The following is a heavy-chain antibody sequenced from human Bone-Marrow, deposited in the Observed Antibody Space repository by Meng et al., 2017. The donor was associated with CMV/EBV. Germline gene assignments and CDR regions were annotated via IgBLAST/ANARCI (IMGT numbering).Heavy chain of an antibody. CDR2: ISTYNGNT. CDR3: ARDTLSWNFDY. D-gene: IGHD6-13*01. V-gene: IGHV1-18*01. CDR1: GYTFNNYG. J-gene: IGHJ4*02. Sequence: ASVKVSCKASGYTFNNYGITWVRQAPGQGLEWMGWISTYNGNTNYAQKLQGRVTMTTDTSTSTAYMELRSLRSDDTAVYYCARDTLSWNFDYWGQGKLVNVAS.